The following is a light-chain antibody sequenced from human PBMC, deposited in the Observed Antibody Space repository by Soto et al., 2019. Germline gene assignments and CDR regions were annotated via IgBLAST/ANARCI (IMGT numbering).Light chain of an antibody. CDR2: DVS. V-gene: IGLV2-14*01. CDR1: SSDVGGYNY. Sequence: QSVLTQPASVSGSPGQSITISCTGTSSDVGGYNYVSWYQQHPGKAPKLMIYDVSNRPSGVSNRFSGSKSGNTASLTTSGLQAEDEADYYCSSYTSSSKGVFGGGTQLTVL. J-gene: IGLJ2*01. CDR3: SSYTSSSKGV.